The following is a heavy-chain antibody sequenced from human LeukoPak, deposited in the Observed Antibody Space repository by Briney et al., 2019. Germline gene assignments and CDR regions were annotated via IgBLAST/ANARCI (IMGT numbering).Heavy chain of an antibody. CDR3: ASPKGEAVAGTDPFDY. CDR1: GGSISSSSYY. V-gene: IGHV4-39*07. CDR2: IYYSGST. D-gene: IGHD6-19*01. Sequence: SETLSLTCTVSGGSISSSSYYWGWIRQPPGKGLEWIGSIYYSGSTYYNPSLKSRVTISVDTSKNQFSLKLSSVTAADTAVYYCASPKGEAVAGTDPFDYWGQGTLVTVSS. J-gene: IGHJ4*02.